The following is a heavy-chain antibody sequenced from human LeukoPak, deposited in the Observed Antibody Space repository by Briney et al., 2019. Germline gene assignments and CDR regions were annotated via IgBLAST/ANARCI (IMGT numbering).Heavy chain of an antibody. CDR1: GFTFRSYA. V-gene: IGHV3-23*01. J-gene: IGHJ4*02. CDR2: ISGGGGSK. Sequence: GGSLRLSCAASGFTFRSYAMSWVRQAPGKGLEWVSAISGGGGSKYYADSVKGRFTISRDNSKNTLYLQMNSLRAEDTAVYYCAKDRITMIVVVIYHFDYWGQGTLVTVSS. CDR3: AKDRITMIVVVIYHFDY. D-gene: IGHD3-22*01.